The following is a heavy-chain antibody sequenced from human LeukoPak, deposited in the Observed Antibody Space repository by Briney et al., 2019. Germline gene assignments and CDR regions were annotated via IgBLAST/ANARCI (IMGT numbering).Heavy chain of an antibody. D-gene: IGHD3-3*01. CDR3: ARDFTPEWFDIH. Sequence: PGGSLRLSCAASGFTFSSYAMSWVRQAPGKGLEWVSSISSSSSYIYYADSVKGRFTISRDNSKNTVYLQMNSLRADDTAVYYCARDFTPEWFDIHWGQGTLVTVS. CDR2: ISSSSSYI. V-gene: IGHV3-21*01. CDR1: GFTFSSYA. J-gene: IGHJ4*02.